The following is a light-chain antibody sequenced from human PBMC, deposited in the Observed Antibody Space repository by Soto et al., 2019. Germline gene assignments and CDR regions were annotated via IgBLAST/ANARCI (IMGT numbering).Light chain of an antibody. Sequence: EIAMTPSQATQSVSPGERATLSCRASQSVSSNLAWYQQKPGQTPKLLIYVASTSATGIPARFSGSGSGTEFTLTISSLQSEDFAVYYCQQYNVWPLTFGGGTKVEFK. J-gene: IGKJ4*01. CDR3: QQYNVWPLT. CDR1: QSVSSN. CDR2: VAS. V-gene: IGKV3-15*01.